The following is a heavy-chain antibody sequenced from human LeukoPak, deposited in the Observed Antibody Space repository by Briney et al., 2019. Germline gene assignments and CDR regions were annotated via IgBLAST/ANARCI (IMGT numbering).Heavy chain of an antibody. Sequence: PSETLSLTCAVSGGSISSSNWWSWVRQPPGKGLEWIGEIYHSGSTNYNPSLKSRVTISVDKSKNRFSLKLSSVTAADTAVYYCARVALYYDSSGFDYWGQGTLVTVSS. CDR1: GGSISSSNW. V-gene: IGHV4-4*02. CDR2: IYHSGST. J-gene: IGHJ4*02. D-gene: IGHD3-22*01. CDR3: ARVALYYDSSGFDY.